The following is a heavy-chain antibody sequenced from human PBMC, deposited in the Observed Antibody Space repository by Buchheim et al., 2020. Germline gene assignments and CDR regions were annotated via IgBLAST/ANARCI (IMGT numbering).Heavy chain of an antibody. D-gene: IGHD1-26*01. CDR2: ISGSGGST. V-gene: IGHV3-23*01. CDR3: AKDASRMMKQWELPDVFDY. J-gene: IGHJ4*02. CDR1: GFTFSSYA. Sequence: EVQLLESGGGLVQPGGSLRLSCAASGFTFSSYAMSWVRQAPGKGLEWVSAISGSGGSTYYADSVKGRLTISRDNSKNTLYLQMNSLRAEDTAVYYCAKDASRMMKQWELPDVFDYWGQGTL.